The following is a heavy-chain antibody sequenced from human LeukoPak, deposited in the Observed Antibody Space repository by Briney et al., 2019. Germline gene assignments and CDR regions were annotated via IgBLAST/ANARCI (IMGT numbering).Heavy chain of an antibody. J-gene: IGHJ4*02. D-gene: IGHD4-17*01. CDR1: GGTFSSYA. CDR2: INAGNGKT. V-gene: IGHV1-3*01. Sequence: ASVKVSCKASGGTFSSYAISWVRQAPGQGLEWMGWINAGNGKTKYSQKFQGRVTITRDTSASTAYMELSGLRSEDTAVYYCARARWTSTVTTYYLDYWGQGTLVTVSS. CDR3: ARARWTSTVTTYYLDY.